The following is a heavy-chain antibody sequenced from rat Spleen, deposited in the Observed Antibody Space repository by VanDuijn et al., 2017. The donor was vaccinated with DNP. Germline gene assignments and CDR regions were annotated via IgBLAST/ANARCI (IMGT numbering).Heavy chain of an antibody. CDR2: IGSAAYAP. J-gene: IGHJ2*01. CDR3: TTPTIAAPFDY. V-gene: IGHV5-27*01. D-gene: IGHD1-2*01. CDR1: GFTFSAYY. Sequence: EVQLVESGGGLVQPGRSLKLSCAASGFTFSAYYMAWVRQAPAKGLEWVGYIGSAAYAPYYGDSVKGRFTISRDNAKSTLYLQMNSLRSEDMATYYCTTPTIAAPFDYWGQGVMVTVSS.